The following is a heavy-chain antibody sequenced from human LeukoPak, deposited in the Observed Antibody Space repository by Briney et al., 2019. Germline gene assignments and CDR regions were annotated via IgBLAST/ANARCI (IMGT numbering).Heavy chain of an antibody. CDR3: ARGRTSRRHSSLGY. Sequence: SETLSLTCAVYGGSFSGYYWSWIRQPPGKGLEWIGDVNHSGSTDYNPSLRSRVTISVDTSKNQFSLRLTSVTAAGTAVYYCARGRTSRRHSSLGYWGQGTLVTVSS. D-gene: IGHD3-22*01. J-gene: IGHJ4*02. CDR2: VNHSGST. CDR1: GGSFSGYY. V-gene: IGHV4-34*01.